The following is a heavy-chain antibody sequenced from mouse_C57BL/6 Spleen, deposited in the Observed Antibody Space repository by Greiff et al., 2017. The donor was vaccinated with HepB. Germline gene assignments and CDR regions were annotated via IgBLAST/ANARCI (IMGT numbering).Heavy chain of an antibody. CDR2: INPNNGGT. CDR3: ARQIDYYGSSLFAY. D-gene: IGHD1-1*01. J-gene: IGHJ3*01. V-gene: IGHV1-26*01. CDR1: GYTFTDYY. Sequence: EVQLQQSGPELVKPGASVKISCKASGYTFTDYYMNWVKQSHGKSLEWIGDINPNNGGTSYNQKFKGKATLTVDKSSSTAYMELRSLTSEDSAVYYCARQIDYYGSSLFAYWGQGTLVTVSA.